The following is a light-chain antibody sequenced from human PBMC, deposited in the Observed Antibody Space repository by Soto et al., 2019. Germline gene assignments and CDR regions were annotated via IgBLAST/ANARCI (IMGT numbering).Light chain of an antibody. V-gene: IGKV1-5*01. CDR3: QQYNSYSRT. CDR1: QSTSSW. Sequence: DIQMTQSPSTLSASVGDRVTITCRASQSTSSWLAWYQQKQGKAPELLIYDASTLESGVPSRFSGSGSGTQFTLTISSLQPDDFATYYCQQYNSYSRTFGQATRWMS. J-gene: IGKJ1*01. CDR2: DAS.